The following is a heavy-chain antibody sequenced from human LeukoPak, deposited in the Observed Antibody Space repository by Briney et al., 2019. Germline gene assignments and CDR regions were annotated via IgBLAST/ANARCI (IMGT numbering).Heavy chain of an antibody. Sequence: GASVKVSCKASGYTFTSYDINWVRRATGQGLEWMGWMNPNSGNTGYAQKFQGRVTLTRNTSISTAYMELSSLRSEDTAVYYCAKDYESIAARLLPSKPDYWGQGTLVTVSS. J-gene: IGHJ4*02. CDR2: MNPNSGNT. V-gene: IGHV1-8*01. D-gene: IGHD6-6*01. CDR3: AKDYESIAARLLPSKPDY. CDR1: GYTFTSYD.